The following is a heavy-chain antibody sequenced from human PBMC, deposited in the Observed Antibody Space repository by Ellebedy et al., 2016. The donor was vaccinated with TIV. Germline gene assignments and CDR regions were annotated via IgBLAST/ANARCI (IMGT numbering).Heavy chain of an antibody. CDR2: IRYAGSDK. Sequence: GESLKISCVASGFNFNTYGMNWVRQAPGKGLEWVAFIRYAGSDKYHADSVKGRFTISRDYSKNTLYLQMNSLRVEGTAVYYCRKGYASNHWGQGTVVTVSS. CDR3: RKGYASNH. V-gene: IGHV3-30*02. CDR1: GFNFNTYG. D-gene: IGHD2-2*01. J-gene: IGHJ5*02.